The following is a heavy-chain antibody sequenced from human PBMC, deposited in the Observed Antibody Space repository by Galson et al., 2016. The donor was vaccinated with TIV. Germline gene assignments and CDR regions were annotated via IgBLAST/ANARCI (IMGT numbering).Heavy chain of an antibody. CDR1: GYSFTSYW. J-gene: IGHJ3*02. CDR2: IHPGDSDT. CDR3: AKQLDFDQRVLDAFHI. D-gene: IGHD3-9*01. Sequence: QSGAEVKKPGESLKISCKGSGYSFTSYWIAWVRQMPGKGLELMGVIHPGDSDTRYSPSFQGQVSSSADRSISTAYLQWSSLKASETAMYYCAKQLDFDQRVLDAFHIWGQGTLLTVSS. V-gene: IGHV5-51*01.